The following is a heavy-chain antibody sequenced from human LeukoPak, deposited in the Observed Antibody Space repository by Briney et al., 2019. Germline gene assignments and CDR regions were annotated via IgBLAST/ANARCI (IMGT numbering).Heavy chain of an antibody. CDR2: IRSKANSYAT. Sequence: GGSLKLSCAASGFTFSGSAMHWVRQASGKGLEWVGRIRSKANSYATAYAASVKGRFTISRDDSKNTAYLQMNSLKTEDTAVYYCTRLTYGDYAYYWGQGTLVTVSS. D-gene: IGHD4-17*01. J-gene: IGHJ4*02. CDR3: TRLTYGDYAYY. CDR1: GFTFSGSA. V-gene: IGHV3-73*01.